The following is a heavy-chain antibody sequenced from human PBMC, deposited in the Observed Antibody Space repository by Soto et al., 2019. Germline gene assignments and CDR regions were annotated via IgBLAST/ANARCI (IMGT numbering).Heavy chain of an antibody. J-gene: IGHJ4*02. Sequence: EVQLVESGGGLVKPGGSLRLSCAASGFTFSSYSMNWVRQAPGKGLEWVSSISSSSSYIYYADSVKGRFTISRDNAENSLYLQINSLRAEDTAVYYCARVDDSSGYWVPAASYYFDYWGQGTLVTVSS. CDR2: ISSSSSYI. CDR3: ARVDDSSGYWVPAASYYFDY. V-gene: IGHV3-21*01. CDR1: GFTFSSYS. D-gene: IGHD3-22*01.